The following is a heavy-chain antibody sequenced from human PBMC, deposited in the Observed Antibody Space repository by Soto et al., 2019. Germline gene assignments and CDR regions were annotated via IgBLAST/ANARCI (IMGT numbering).Heavy chain of an antibody. Sequence: SVKVSCKASGGTFSSYAISWVRQAPGQGLEWMGGIIPIFGTANYAQKFQGRVTITADESTSTAYMELSSLRSEDTAVYYCGRDPGYCSGGICYSARGWFDPWGQGTLVTVSS. CDR1: GGTFSSYA. CDR2: IIPIFGTA. D-gene: IGHD2-15*01. J-gene: IGHJ5*02. CDR3: GRDPGYCSGGICYSARGWFDP. V-gene: IGHV1-69*13.